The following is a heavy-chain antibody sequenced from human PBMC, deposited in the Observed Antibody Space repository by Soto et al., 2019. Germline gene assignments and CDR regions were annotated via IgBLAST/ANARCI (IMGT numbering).Heavy chain of an antibody. V-gene: IGHV4-59*08. CDR2: IYYSGST. J-gene: IGHJ4*02. Sequence: LSLTCTVSGGSISSYYWSWIRQPPGKGLEWIGYIYYSGSTNYNPSLKSRVTISVDTSKNQFSLKLSSVTAADTAVYYCARNRVTQGDYWGQGTLVTLSS. CDR3: ARNRVTQGDY. CDR1: GGSISSYY. D-gene: IGHD2-21*02.